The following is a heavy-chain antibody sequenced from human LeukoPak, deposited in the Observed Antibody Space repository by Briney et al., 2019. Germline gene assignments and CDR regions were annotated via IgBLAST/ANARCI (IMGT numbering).Heavy chain of an antibody. CDR1: GGSFSGYY. V-gene: IGHV4-34*01. CDR2: ISHSGST. Sequence: SETLSLTCAVYGGSFSGYYWSWIRQPPGKGLEWIGEISHSGSTNYNPSLKSRVTISVDTSKDQFSLKLSSVTAADTAVYYCARVNGYCSGGSCYFAFDIWGQGTMVTVSS. CDR3: ARVNGYCSGGSCYFAFDI. J-gene: IGHJ3*02. D-gene: IGHD2-15*01.